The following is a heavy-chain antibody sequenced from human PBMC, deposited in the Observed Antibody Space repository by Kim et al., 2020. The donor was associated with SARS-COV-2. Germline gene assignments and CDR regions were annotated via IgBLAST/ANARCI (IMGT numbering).Heavy chain of an antibody. J-gene: IGHJ6*02. CDR1: GYTFTSYD. Sequence: ASVKVSCKASGYTFTSYDINWVRQATGQGLEWMGWMNPNSGNTGYAQKFQGRVTMTRNTSISTAYMELSSLRSEDTAVYYCARAPYSSGWRWPAYYYYYGMDVWGQGTTVTVSS. CDR3: ARAPYSSGWRWPAYYYYYGMDV. D-gene: IGHD6-19*01. CDR2: MNPNSGNT. V-gene: IGHV1-8*01.